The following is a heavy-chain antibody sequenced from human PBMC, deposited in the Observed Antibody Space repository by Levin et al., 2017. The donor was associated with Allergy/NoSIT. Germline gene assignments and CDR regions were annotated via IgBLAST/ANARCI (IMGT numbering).Heavy chain of an antibody. D-gene: IGHD3-22*01. CDR2: ISSDGNYI. J-gene: IGHJ4*02. Sequence: GESLKISCAASGFTFSTCSMNWVRQAPGKGLEWVASISSDGNYIHYADSLKGRFTISRDNAKNSVYLHMNSLRAEDTAVYYCARDLSLNYFDSRGYYAFDYWGQGTLVTVSS. CDR3: ARDLSLNYFDSRGYYAFDY. CDR1: GFTFSTCS. V-gene: IGHV3-21*01.